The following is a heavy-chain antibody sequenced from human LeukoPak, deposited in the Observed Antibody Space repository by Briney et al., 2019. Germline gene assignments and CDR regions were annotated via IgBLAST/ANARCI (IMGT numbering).Heavy chain of an antibody. CDR2: ISGSDGTS. CDR3: AKDKIAVAGTCYFDY. J-gene: IGHJ4*02. CDR1: GFTFNSFA. Sequence: GGSLRLSCAASGFTFNSFAMNWVRQAPGKGLEWVSSISGSDGTSHYADFVKGRFTISRDNSKNTLYLQMNSLRAEDTAVYYCAKDKIAVAGTCYFDYWGQGTLVTVSS. D-gene: IGHD6-19*01. V-gene: IGHV3-23*01.